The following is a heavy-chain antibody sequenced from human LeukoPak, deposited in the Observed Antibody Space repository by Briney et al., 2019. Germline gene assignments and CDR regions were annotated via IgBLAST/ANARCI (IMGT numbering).Heavy chain of an antibody. D-gene: IGHD1-7*01. CDR3: AKDELGLNTPDWNYDNFDY. CDR1: GFTFSDYY. CDR2: ISGSGGST. Sequence: GGSLRLSCAASGFTFSDYYMSWIRQAPGKGLEWVSAISGSGGSTYYADSVKGRFTISRDNSKNTLYLQMNSLRAEDTAVYYCAKDELGLNTPDWNYDNFDYWGQGTLVTVSS. J-gene: IGHJ4*02. V-gene: IGHV3-23*01.